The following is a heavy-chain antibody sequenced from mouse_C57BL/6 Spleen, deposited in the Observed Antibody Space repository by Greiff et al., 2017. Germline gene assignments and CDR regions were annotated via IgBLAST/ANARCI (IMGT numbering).Heavy chain of an antibody. D-gene: IGHD3-3*01. CDR3: TEGLAMDY. CDR2: IDPETGGT. Sequence: LQESGAELVRPGASVTLSCKASGYTFTDYEMHWVKQTPVHGLEWIGAIDPETGGTAYNQKFKGKAILTADKSSSTAYMELRSLTSEDSAVYYCTEGLAMDYWGQGTSVTVSS. V-gene: IGHV1-15*01. CDR1: GYTFTDYE. J-gene: IGHJ4*01.